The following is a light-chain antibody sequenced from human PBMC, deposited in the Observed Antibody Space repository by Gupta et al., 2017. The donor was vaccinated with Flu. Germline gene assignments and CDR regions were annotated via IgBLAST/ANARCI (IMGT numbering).Light chain of an antibody. CDR3: KSRDSTDNHQGV. Sequence: QTVRITCQGDSVRNSYGSWYQQQPGKAPAIVIYDKNIRRSGIPDRFSGSTSGDTASMTITRAQEEDEADYYCKSRDSTDNHQGVFGGGTKLTVL. CDR2: DKN. CDR1: SVRNSY. V-gene: IGLV3-19*01. J-gene: IGLJ3*02.